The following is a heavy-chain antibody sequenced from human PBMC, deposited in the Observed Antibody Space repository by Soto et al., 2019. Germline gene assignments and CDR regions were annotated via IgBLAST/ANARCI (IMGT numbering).Heavy chain of an antibody. Sequence: QITLKESGPTLVKHTQTLTLTCTFSGFSLSTSGVGVGWIRQPPGKAMEWLALIYWDDDKRYSPSLKSRVTITKYTSKDQVVRTMNNRDPVYTAKYYCARRGYSSGWYLAPWSQGTLVTVS. CDR2: IYWDDDK. J-gene: IGHJ5*02. CDR3: ARRGYSSGWYLAP. CDR1: GFSLSTSGVG. D-gene: IGHD6-19*01. V-gene: IGHV2-5*02.